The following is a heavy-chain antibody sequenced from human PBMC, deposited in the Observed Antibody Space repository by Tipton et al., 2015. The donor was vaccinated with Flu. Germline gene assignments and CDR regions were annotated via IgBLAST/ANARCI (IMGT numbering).Heavy chain of an antibody. D-gene: IGHD3-3*01. CDR1: GGSFSGYY. CDR3: ARVLEWSPYYMDV. Sequence: TLSLTCAVYGGSFSGYYWSWIRQPPGKGLEWIGEINHSGSTSYNPSLKSRVTISVDTSKNQFSLKLSSVTAADTAVYYCARVLEWSPYYMDVWGKGTTVTVSS. CDR2: INHSGST. J-gene: IGHJ6*03. V-gene: IGHV4-34*01.